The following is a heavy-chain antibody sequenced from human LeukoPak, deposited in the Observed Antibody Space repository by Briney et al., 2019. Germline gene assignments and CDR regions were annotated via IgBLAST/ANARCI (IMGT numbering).Heavy chain of an antibody. J-gene: IGHJ5*02. CDR3: ARSPDVVETWFDL. CDR1: GFTFSDYY. D-gene: IGHD2-21*01. CDR2: ISSSNSYT. Sequence: GGSLRLSCAASGFTFSDYYMSWIRQAPGKGLEWVSYISSSNSYTNYADSVKGRFYADSVKGRFTISRDNAKNSLYLQMNSLRAEDTAVYYCARSPDVVETWFDLWGQGTLVTVSS. V-gene: IGHV3-11*03.